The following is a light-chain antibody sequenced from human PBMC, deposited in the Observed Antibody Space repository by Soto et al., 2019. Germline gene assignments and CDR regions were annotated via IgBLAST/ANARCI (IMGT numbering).Light chain of an antibody. CDR1: QSVLYSSNNKNY. V-gene: IGKV4-1*01. CDR2: WAS. CDR3: QQYYSTPLT. Sequence: DIVMTQSPDSLAVSLGERATINCKSSQSVLYSSNNKNYLAWYQQKPGQPPKLLIYWASTRESGVPDRFSGSGSWTDFTLTISSLQAEDVAVYYCQQYYSTPLTFGGGNKVEIK. J-gene: IGKJ4*01.